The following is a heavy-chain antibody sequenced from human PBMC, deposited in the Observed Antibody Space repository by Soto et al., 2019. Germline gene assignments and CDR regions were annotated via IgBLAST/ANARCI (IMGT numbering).Heavy chain of an antibody. CDR3: MVRGVMRIFDY. J-gene: IGHJ4*02. V-gene: IGHV3-30*03. CDR1: GFTFSGYG. D-gene: IGHD3-10*01. Sequence: QVQLVESGGGVVQPGRSLRLSCAASGFTFSGYGMHWVRQAPGKGLEWVAVISYDGSNKYYADSVKGRFTISRDNSKNTLYLQMNSLRAEDTAVYYCMVRGVMRIFDYWGQGTLVTVSS. CDR2: ISYDGSNK.